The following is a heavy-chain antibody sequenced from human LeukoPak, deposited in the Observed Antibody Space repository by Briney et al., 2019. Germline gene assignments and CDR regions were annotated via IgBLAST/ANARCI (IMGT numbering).Heavy chain of an antibody. V-gene: IGHV3-48*03. Sequence: GGSLRLSCAASGFTFSSYEMNWVRQAPGKGLEGVSYISSSGSNIYYADSVKGRFTISRDNAKNSLYLQMNSLRAEDTAVYYCARARIRGSDAFDIWGQGTMVTVSS. CDR3: ARARIRGSDAFDI. D-gene: IGHD3-10*01. CDR2: ISSSGSNI. CDR1: GFTFSSYE. J-gene: IGHJ3*02.